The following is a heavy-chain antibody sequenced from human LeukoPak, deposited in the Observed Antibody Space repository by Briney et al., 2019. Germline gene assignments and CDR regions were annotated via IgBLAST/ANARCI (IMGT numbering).Heavy chain of an antibody. CDR2: IWYDGSKK. CDR1: GFNFSDYG. D-gene: IGHD5-18*01. CDR3: AKDASGYSYGSWYFDL. J-gene: IGHJ2*01. Sequence: TGGSLRLSCAASGFNFSDYGMHWVRQAPGKGLEWVAAIWYDGSKKYYADSMKGRFTISRDNSKNTLNLQMNSLRADDSAVYSCAKDASGYSYGSWYFDLWGRGTLVTVSS. V-gene: IGHV3-33*06.